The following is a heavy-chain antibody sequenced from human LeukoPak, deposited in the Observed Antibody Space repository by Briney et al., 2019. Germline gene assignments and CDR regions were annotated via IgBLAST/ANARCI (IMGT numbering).Heavy chain of an antibody. V-gene: IGHV4-39*07. CDR1: GGSISSSSYY. CDR3: ARVWSGRRVYFDY. Sequence: SETLSLTCTVSGGSISSSSYYWGWIRQPPGKGLEWIGSIYYSGSTYYNPSLKSRVTISVDTSKNQFSLKLSSVTAADTAVYYCARVWSGRRVYFDYWGQGTLVTVSS. CDR2: IYYSGST. D-gene: IGHD3-16*01. J-gene: IGHJ4*02.